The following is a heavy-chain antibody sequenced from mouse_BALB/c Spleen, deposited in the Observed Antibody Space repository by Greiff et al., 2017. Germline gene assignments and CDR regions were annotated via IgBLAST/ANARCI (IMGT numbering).Heavy chain of an antibody. Sequence: QVQLQQSGADLVKPGASVKLSCKASGYTFTSYDINWVRQRPEQGLEWIGWICPGDGSTKYNEKFKGKATLTTDKSSSTAYMQLSRLTSEDSAVYFCARRGLYDGYYVLFAYWGQGTLVTVSA. CDR2: ICPGDGST. D-gene: IGHD2-3*01. CDR1: GYTFTSYD. V-gene: IGHV1-85*01. J-gene: IGHJ3*01. CDR3: ARRGLYDGYYVLFAY.